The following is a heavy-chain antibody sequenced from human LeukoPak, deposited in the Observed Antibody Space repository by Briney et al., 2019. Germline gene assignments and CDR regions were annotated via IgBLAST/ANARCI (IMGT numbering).Heavy chain of an antibody. Sequence: GGSLRLSCVASGFTFNTYSMNWFRQAPGKGLEWISYISSSSATIYYTDSVKGRFTISRDNAKNSLYLQMNSLRAEDTAVYYCARGRDLFDSWGQGTLVIVSS. CDR1: GFTFNTYS. CDR3: ARGRDLFDS. J-gene: IGHJ4*02. CDR2: ISSSSATI. V-gene: IGHV3-48*04.